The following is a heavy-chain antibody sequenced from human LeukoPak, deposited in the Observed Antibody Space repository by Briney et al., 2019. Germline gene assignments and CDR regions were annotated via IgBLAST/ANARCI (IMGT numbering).Heavy chain of an antibody. CDR3: ARCSLAFFDY. CDR2: IYSGGST. CDR1: GFTVRSNY. Sequence: GGSLRLSCAASGFTVRSNYMSCVRQAPGKGLEWVSVIYSGGSTFYADSVKGRFTISRDNSKNTLYLQMNSLRAEDTAVYYCARCSLAFFDYWGQGTLVTVSS. J-gene: IGHJ4*02. D-gene: IGHD3-10*02. V-gene: IGHV3-66*01.